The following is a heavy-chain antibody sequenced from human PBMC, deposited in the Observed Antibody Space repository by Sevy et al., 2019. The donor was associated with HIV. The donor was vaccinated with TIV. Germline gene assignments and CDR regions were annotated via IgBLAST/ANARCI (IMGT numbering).Heavy chain of an antibody. Sequence: GGSLRLSCAAPGFTFSHHNMNWVRQAPGKGLEWISYISKSGSTTYFADSVRGRFTISRENAQNSLFLEMHSLTDEDTAVYYCAREENRELGTIPLDSWGRGIQVTVSS. CDR1: GFTFSHHN. J-gene: IGHJ4*02. D-gene: IGHD7-27*01. CDR3: AREENRELGTIPLDS. CDR2: ISKSGSTT. V-gene: IGHV3-48*02.